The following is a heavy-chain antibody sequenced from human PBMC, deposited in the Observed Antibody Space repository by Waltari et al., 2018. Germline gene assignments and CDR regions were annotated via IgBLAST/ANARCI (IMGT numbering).Heavy chain of an antibody. CDR2: IWPGDSET. CDR3: AREKGYSSGNFDF. D-gene: IGHD6-19*01. V-gene: IGHV5-51*01. J-gene: IGHJ4*02. Sequence: EVLLVQSGAEVKKPGESLKISCKPSGFSFTTYWIGWVRPMPGEGRVWMGWVRQMPGRGLEWMGFIWPGDSETRYSPSFQGQVTISADRSINTAYLQWNTLKASDTAMYYCAREKGYSSGNFDFWGQGTLVTVSS. CDR1: GFSFTTYW.